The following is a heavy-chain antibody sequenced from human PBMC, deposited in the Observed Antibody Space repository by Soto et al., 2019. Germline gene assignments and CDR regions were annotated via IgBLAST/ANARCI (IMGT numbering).Heavy chain of an antibody. CDR3: ARTRLYDASGYYYYYYGMDV. CDR2: VYGDGRT. CDR1: GFTVKDNS. D-gene: IGHD3-22*01. V-gene: IGHV3-53*01. Sequence: VQVVESGGGVIQPGGSLRLSCAASGFTVKDNSMTWVRQAPGRGLEWVSVVYGDGRTYYADSVKGRFIISRDNSENTVILQMSSLRVEDTAVYYCARTRLYDASGYYYYYYGMDVWGQGPRVTVAS. J-gene: IGHJ6*02.